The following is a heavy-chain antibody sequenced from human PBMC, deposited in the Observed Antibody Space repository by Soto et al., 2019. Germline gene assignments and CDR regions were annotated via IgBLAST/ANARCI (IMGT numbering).Heavy chain of an antibody. V-gene: IGHV3-11*01. CDR2: ISSSGSTI. J-gene: IGHJ4*02. CDR1: GYTFSDYY. Sequence: GSLRLSCAACGYTFSDYYMSWIRQAPGKGLEWVSYISSSGSTIYYADSVKGRFTISRDNAKNSLYLQMNSLRAEDTAVYYCARDPTGYYFDYWGQGTLVTVSS. CDR3: ARDPTGYYFDY. D-gene: IGHD3-10*01.